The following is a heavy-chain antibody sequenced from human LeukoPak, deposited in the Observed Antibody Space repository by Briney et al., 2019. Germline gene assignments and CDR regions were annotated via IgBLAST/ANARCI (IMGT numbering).Heavy chain of an antibody. J-gene: IGHJ5*02. D-gene: IGHD2-15*01. CDR1: GGSFSGYY. Sequence: SETLSLTCAVYGGSFSGYYWSWIRQPPGKGLEWIGEINHSGSTNYNPSLKSRVTISVDTSKNQFSLKLSSVTAADTAVYYCARGRGRYCSGGSCPGGHWFDPWGQGTLVTVSS. CDR3: ARGRGRYCSGGSCPGGHWFDP. V-gene: IGHV4-34*01. CDR2: INHSGST.